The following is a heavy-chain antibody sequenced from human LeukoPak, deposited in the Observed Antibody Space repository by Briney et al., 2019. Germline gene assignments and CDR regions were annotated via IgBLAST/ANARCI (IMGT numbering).Heavy chain of an antibody. J-gene: IGHJ4*02. CDR1: GFTFSSCA. Sequence: PGGSLRLSCAASGFTFSSCAMSWVRQAPGKGLEWVSTLSASASDGGAYYEDSVKGRFTISRDNSKNTLYLQMNSLRAEDTAVYYCARVGLVWSGYPADYWGQGTLVTVSS. CDR3: ARVGLVWSGYPADY. V-gene: IGHV3-23*01. CDR2: LSASASDGGA. D-gene: IGHD3-3*01.